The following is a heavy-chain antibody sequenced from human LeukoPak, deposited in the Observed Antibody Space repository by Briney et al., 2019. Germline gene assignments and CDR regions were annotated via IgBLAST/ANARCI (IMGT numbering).Heavy chain of an antibody. CDR2: IFTSGST. CDR3: GDFREDDYMDV. D-gene: IGHD3-10*01. Sequence: SETLSLTCTVSGGSISSYYWSWIRQPAGKGLEWIGSIFTSGSTNYNPSLKSRITMSVDTANNQFSLKLSSVTAADTGVYYCGDFREDDYMDVWGKGTTVTVSS. V-gene: IGHV4-4*07. CDR1: GGSISSYY. J-gene: IGHJ6*03.